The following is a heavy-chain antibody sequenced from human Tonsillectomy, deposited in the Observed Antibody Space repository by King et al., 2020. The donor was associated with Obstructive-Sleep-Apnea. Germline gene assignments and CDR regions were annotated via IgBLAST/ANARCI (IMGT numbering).Heavy chain of an antibody. CDR2: ISGSGGST. V-gene: IGHV3-23*04. CDR1: GFTFSSYA. D-gene: IGHD3-22*01. Sequence: VQLVESGGGLVQPGGSLRLSCAASGFTFSSYAMSWVRQAPGKGLEWVSGISGSGGSTYYADSVKGRFTISRDNSKNTRYLQMNSLRAEDTAIYYWAKAIVVVSFDYWGQGTLVTVSS. CDR3: AKAIVVVSFDY. J-gene: IGHJ4*02.